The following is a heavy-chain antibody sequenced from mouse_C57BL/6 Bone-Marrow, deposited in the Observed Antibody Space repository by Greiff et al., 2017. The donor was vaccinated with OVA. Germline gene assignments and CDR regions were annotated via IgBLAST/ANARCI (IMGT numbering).Heavy chain of an antibody. CDR1: GYAFSSSW. CDR3: ARELLLRYGYYAMDY. CDR2: IYPGDGDT. V-gene: IGHV1-82*01. D-gene: IGHD1-1*01. J-gene: IGHJ4*01. Sequence: QVQLKESGPELVKPGASVKISCKASGYAFSSSWMNWVKQRPGKGLEWIGRIYPGDGDTNYNGKFKGKATLTADKSSSTAYMQLSSLTSEDSAVYFCARELLLRYGYYAMDYWGQGTSVTVSS.